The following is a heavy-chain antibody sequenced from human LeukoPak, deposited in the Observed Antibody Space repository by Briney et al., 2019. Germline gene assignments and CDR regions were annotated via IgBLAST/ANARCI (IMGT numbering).Heavy chain of an antibody. CDR3: ARLKYSYGSYYFDY. J-gene: IGHJ4*02. CDR2: IYTSGST. CDR1: GGSISSGSYY. D-gene: IGHD5-18*01. Sequence: SQTLSLTCTVSGGSISSGSYYWSWIRQPAGKGLEWIGRIYTSGSTNYNPSLKSRVTMSVDTSKNQFSLKVRSVTAADTAVYYCARLKYSYGSYYFDYWGQGTLVTVSS. V-gene: IGHV4-61*02.